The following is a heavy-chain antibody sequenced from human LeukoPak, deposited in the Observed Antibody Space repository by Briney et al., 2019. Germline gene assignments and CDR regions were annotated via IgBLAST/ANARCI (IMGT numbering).Heavy chain of an antibody. CDR3: ARDKEIVATTPVDY. CDR2: ISSSSSYL. D-gene: IGHD5-12*01. Sequence: GGSLRLSCAASGFTFSSYSMNWVRQAPGKGLEWVSSISSSSSYLYYADSVKGRFTISRDNAKNSLYLQMNSLRAEDTAVYYCARDKEIVATTPVDYWGQGTLVTVSS. CDR1: GFTFSSYS. J-gene: IGHJ4*02. V-gene: IGHV3-21*01.